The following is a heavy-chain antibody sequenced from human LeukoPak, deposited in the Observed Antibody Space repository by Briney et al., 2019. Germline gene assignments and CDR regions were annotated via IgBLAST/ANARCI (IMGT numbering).Heavy chain of an antibody. CDR3: ARDTVTTNWIHYYYYMDV. CDR1: GYTFTGYY. CDR2: INPNSGGT. D-gene: IGHD4-11*01. V-gene: IGHV1-2*02. Sequence: ASVKVSCKASGYTFTGYYMHWVRQAPGQGLEWMGWINPNSGGTNYAQKFQGRVTMTRDTSISTAYMELSRLRSDDTAVYYCARDTVTTNWIHYYYYMDVWGKGTTVTVSS. J-gene: IGHJ6*03.